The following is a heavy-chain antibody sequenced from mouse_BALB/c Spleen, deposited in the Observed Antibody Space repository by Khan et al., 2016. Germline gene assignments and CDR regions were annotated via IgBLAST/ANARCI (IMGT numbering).Heavy chain of an antibody. J-gene: IGHJ4*01. CDR2: INYDGSN. CDR1: GYSITSGYY. V-gene: IGHV3-6*02. D-gene: IGHD2-2*01. Sequence: EVQLQESGPGLVKPSQSLSLTCSVTGYSITSGYYWNWIRQFPGNKLEWMGYINYDGSNNYNPSLKNRISITRDTSKNQFYLKLNSVTTEDTATYYCAREDGYDGYYAMDYWGQGTSVTVSS. CDR3: AREDGYDGYYAMDY.